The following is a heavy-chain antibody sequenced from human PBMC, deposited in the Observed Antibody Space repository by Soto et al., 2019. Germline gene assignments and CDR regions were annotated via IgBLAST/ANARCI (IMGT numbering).Heavy chain of an antibody. Sequence: QVQLQESGPALVKPSQTLSLTCTVSGGSISSGGTGSYWTWIRQLQGKGLEWIGYIYYTGNTYYNPSLKSRPTISIDTSENQFSLKLTSVTAADTAVYCCASGHDAYKVRYWGQGTLVTVSS. CDR1: GGSISSGGTGSY. J-gene: IGHJ4*02. CDR2: IYYTGNT. D-gene: IGHD1-1*01. CDR3: ASGHDAYKVRY. V-gene: IGHV4-31*03.